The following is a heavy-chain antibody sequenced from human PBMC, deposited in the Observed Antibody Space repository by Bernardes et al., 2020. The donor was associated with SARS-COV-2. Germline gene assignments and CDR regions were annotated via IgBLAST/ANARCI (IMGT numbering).Heavy chain of an antibody. D-gene: IGHD3-22*01. V-gene: IGHV4-59*01. CDR1: GGAISTYY. CDR3: ARDAGLYDSTGYSYGIDV. J-gene: IGHJ6*02. Sequence: SETLSLTRSISGGAISTYYWSWIRQTPGKGLEWIGYIYNTGNTNYNPSLKSRVTMSIDTSKNEFSLKLSSVTAADTAVYYCARDAGLYDSTGYSYGIDVWGQGTTVTVSS. CDR2: IYNTGNT.